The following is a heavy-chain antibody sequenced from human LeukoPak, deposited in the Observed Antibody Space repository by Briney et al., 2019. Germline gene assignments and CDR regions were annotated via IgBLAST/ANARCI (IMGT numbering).Heavy chain of an antibody. Sequence: SVKVSCKASGGTFSSYAISWVRQAPGQGLEWRGGIIPIFGTANYAQKFQGRVTITADKSTSTAYMELSSLRSEDTAVYYCARDPTMVRGVIGAFDIWGQGTMVTVSS. CDR3: ARDPTMVRGVIGAFDI. CDR1: GGTFSSYA. D-gene: IGHD3-10*01. V-gene: IGHV1-69*06. J-gene: IGHJ3*02. CDR2: IIPIFGTA.